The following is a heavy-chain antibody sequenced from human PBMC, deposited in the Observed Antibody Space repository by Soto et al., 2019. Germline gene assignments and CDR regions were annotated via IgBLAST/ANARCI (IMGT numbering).Heavy chain of an antibody. Sequence: SVKVSCKASGFTFTSSAVQWVRQARGQRLEWKGWIVVGSGNTNYAQKFQERVTITRDMSTSTVYMELSSLRSEDTAVYYCAADLRAAAGYYYYYYGMDVWGQGTTVTVSS. V-gene: IGHV1-58*01. D-gene: IGHD6-13*01. CDR3: AADLRAAAGYYYYYYGMDV. CDR2: IVVGSGNT. CDR1: GFTFTSSA. J-gene: IGHJ6*02.